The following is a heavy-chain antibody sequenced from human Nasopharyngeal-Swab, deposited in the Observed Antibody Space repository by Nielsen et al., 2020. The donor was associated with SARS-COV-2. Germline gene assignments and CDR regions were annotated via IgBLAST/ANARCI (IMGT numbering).Heavy chain of an antibody. Sequence: ASVKVSCKASGYTFTSYDIYWVRQATGQGLEWMGWMNPNSGNTGYAQKFQGRVTMTRNTSISTAYMELSSLRSEDTAVYYCARGRGGWFGELFDYWGQGTLVTVSS. CDR2: MNPNSGNT. D-gene: IGHD3-10*01. V-gene: IGHV1-8*01. CDR1: GYTFTSYD. J-gene: IGHJ4*02. CDR3: ARGRGGWFGELFDY.